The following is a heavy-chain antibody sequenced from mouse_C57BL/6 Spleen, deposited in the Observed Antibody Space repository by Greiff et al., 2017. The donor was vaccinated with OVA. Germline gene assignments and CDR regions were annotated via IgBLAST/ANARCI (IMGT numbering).Heavy chain of an antibody. D-gene: IGHD1-1*01. CDR1: GYTFTSYW. V-gene: IGHV1-72*01. CDR3: AFYYYGSSYDWYFDG. J-gene: IGHJ1*03. Sequence: QVQLRQPGAELVKPGASVKLSCKASGYTFTSYWMHWVKQRPGRGLEWIGRIDPNSGGTKYNEKFKSKATLTVDKPSSTAYMQLSSLTSEDSAVYLCAFYYYGSSYDWYFDGWGTGTTGTVSS. CDR2: IDPNSGGT.